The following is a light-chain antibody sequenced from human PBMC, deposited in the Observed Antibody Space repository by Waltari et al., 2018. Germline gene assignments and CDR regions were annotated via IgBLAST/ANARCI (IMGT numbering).Light chain of an antibody. CDR3: QQYDHWPWT. J-gene: IGKJ1*01. CDR2: GTS. Sequence: SCRASQGVRGTFAWFQQKPGQPPRLLIYGTSTRATGIPARFSGSGSGTEFSLTISSLQPEDFATYYCQQYDHWPWTFGQGTRVEAK. V-gene: IGKV3D-15*01. CDR1: QGVRGT.